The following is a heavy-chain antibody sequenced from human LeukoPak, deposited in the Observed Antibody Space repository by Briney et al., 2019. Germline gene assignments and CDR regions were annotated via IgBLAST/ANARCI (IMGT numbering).Heavy chain of an antibody. D-gene: IGHD6-13*01. V-gene: IGHV1-18*01. CDR1: GYTFTSYG. CDR2: ISAYNGNT. Sequence: GASVKVSCKASGYTFTSYGISWVRQAPGQGLEWMGWISAYNGNTNCAQKLQGRVTMTTDTSTSTAYMELRSLRSDDTAVYYCARDRRYSSSWQKNWFDPWGQGTLVTVSS. CDR3: ARDRRYSSSWQKNWFDP. J-gene: IGHJ5*02.